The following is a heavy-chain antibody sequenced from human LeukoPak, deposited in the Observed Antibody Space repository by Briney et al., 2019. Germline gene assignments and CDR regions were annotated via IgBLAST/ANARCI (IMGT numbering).Heavy chain of an antibody. CDR1: GGTFSSYA. D-gene: IGHD6-19*01. Sequence: ASVKVSCKASGGTFSSYAISWVRQAPVQGLEWMGWISAYNGNTNYAQKLQGRVTMTTDTSTSTAYMELGSLRSDDTAVYYCARAVAGSFDYWGQGTLVTVSS. V-gene: IGHV1-18*01. J-gene: IGHJ4*02. CDR3: ARAVAGSFDY. CDR2: ISAYNGNT.